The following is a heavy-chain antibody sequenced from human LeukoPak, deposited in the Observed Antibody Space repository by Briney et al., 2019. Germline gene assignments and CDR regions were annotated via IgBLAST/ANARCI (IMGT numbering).Heavy chain of an antibody. CDR2: ISSSSSYI. CDR3: ARDRGVGEAIDY. Sequence: GGSLRLSCAASGFTFSSYSMNCVRQAPGKGLEWVSSISSSSSYIYYADLVKGRFTISRDNAKNSLYLQMNSLRAEDTAVYYCARDRGVGEAIDYWGQGTLVTVSS. V-gene: IGHV3-21*01. D-gene: IGHD3-10*01. J-gene: IGHJ4*02. CDR1: GFTFSSYS.